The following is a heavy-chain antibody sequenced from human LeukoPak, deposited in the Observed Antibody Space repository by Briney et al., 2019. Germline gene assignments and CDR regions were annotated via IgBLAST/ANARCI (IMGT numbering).Heavy chain of an antibody. J-gene: IGHJ4*02. V-gene: IGHV3-9*01. Sequence: PGGSLRLSCAASGFTFEDHVMPWVRQAPGKGLEWVSSISWSGDRMGYADAVKGRFTISRDNAKNSLSLQMNSLRVEDTALYYCAKDLGGSATTVWGQGTLVTVSS. CDR2: ISWSGDRM. D-gene: IGHD2-2*01. CDR1: GFTFEDHV. CDR3: AKDLGGSATTV.